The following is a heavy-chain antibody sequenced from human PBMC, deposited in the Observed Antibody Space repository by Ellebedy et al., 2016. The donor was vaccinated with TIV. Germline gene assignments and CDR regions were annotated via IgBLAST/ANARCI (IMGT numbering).Heavy chain of an antibody. D-gene: IGHD3-10*01. CDR3: ARGAYNSGSYDSYFDY. CDR1: GFSLSSYS. Sequence: GESLKISCAASGFSLSSYSFHWVRQVPGKGLEWVSSISSSSIYIYYADSVKGRFTISRDNARKSLFLEMSSLRAEDTAVYYCARGAYNSGSYDSYFDYWGQGTLVTVSS. V-gene: IGHV3-21*04. CDR2: ISSSSIYI. J-gene: IGHJ4*02.